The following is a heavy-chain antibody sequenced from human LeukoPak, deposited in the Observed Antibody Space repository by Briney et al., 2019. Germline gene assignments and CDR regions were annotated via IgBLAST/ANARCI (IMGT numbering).Heavy chain of an antibody. V-gene: IGHV3-74*01. CDR3: ATGNYYDSRGYYTFGH. J-gene: IGHJ1*01. CDR1: GFTFSRYW. Sequence: GGSLRLSCAASGFTFSRYWMHWVHHAPGKGLVWVSRINGDGSTTSYADSVKGGFTVSRDNAKNTLYLQMNSLRAEDTAVYYCATGNYYDSRGYYTFGHWGQGTLVTVSS. CDR2: INGDGSTT. D-gene: IGHD3-22*01.